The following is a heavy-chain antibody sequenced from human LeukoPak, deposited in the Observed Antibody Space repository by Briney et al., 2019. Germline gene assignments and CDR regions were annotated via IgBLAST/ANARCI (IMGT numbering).Heavy chain of an antibody. CDR3: ARVVSGSYYYYGMDV. CDR1: GGSVSSGSYY. Sequence: SETLSLTCTVSGGSVSSGSYYWSWIRQPPGKGLEWIGYIYYSGSTNYNPSLKSRVTISVDTSKNQFSLKLSSVTAADTAVYYCARVVSGSYYYYGMDVWGQGTTVTVSS. J-gene: IGHJ6*02. V-gene: IGHV4-61*01. D-gene: IGHD1-26*01. CDR2: IYYSGST.